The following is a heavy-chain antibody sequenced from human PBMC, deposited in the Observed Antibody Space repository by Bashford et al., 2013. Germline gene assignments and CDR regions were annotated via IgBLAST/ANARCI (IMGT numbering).Heavy chain of an antibody. CDR1: GYSFIWYW. V-gene: IGHV5-51*01. D-gene: IGHD1-26*01. J-gene: IGHJ4*02. CDR2: IHPVDSEI. Sequence: GESLKISCKASGYSFIWYWIGWVRQTPGKGLEWMGIIHPVDSEIRYSPSFQGQVTISADKSINAAYLQWSSLKASDTAMYFCVRISSGTYHPIDYWGQGTLVTVSS. CDR3: VRISSGTYHPIDY.